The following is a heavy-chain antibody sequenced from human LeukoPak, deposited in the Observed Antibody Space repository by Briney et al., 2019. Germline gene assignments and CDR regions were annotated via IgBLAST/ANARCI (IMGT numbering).Heavy chain of an antibody. CDR3: ARERRAMDLDY. Sequence: GGSLRLSCAASGFAFHSHWMHWVRQGPGKGLMWVSRINNDGSASHYADSVKGRFTISRDNAKNSLSLQMNSLRAEDTAVYYCARERRAMDLDYWGQGTLVTVSS. J-gene: IGHJ4*02. CDR2: INNDGSAS. V-gene: IGHV3-74*01. CDR1: GFAFHSHW. D-gene: IGHD5-18*01.